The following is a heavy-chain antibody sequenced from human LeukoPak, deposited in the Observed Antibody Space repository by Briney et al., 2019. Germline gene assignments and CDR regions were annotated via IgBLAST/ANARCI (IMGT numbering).Heavy chain of an antibody. CDR1: GIIFSNYW. Sequence: GGSLRLPCAASGIIFSNYWMHWVRQAPGKGLVWVSRINRDGSSTSYADSVKGRFTISRDNAKNTLYLQMNSLRAEDTAVYYCARGGGYGYGSFDYWGQGTLVTVSS. CDR3: ARGGGYGYGSFDY. J-gene: IGHJ4*02. V-gene: IGHV3-74*01. CDR2: INRDGSST. D-gene: IGHD5-18*01.